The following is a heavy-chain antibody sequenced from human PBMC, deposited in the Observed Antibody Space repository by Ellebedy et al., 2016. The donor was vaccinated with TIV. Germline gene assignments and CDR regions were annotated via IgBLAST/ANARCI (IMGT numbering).Heavy chain of an antibody. D-gene: IGHD3-22*01. V-gene: IGHV3-74*01. J-gene: IGHJ4*02. CDR2: INSDGSST. CDR3: ARPSVSNGYYQFDF. Sequence: GESLKISCAASGFTFSSYWMHWVRQAPGKGLVWVSRINSDGSSTTYADSVRGRFTISRDSSKNTLYLQMNSLRAEDTAVYYCARPSVSNGYYQFDFWGQGALVTVSS. CDR1: GFTFSSYW.